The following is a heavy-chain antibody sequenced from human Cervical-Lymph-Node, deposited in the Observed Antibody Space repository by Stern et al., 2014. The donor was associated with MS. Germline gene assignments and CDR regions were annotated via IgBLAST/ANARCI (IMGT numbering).Heavy chain of an antibody. CDR1: GFSVTTAGVG. Sequence: QVTLRESGPTLVKPTQTVTLTCTLSGFSVTTAGVGVGWIRQPPGKALEWLALLYLDDDKLYSPSLKNRLTITKDTSKNQVVLIMTDVDPVDTATYYCAHSRVKYCRGGTCYSSLFDYWGQGTLVTVSS. J-gene: IGHJ4*02. CDR2: LYLDDDK. D-gene: IGHD2-15*01. V-gene: IGHV2-5*02. CDR3: AHSRVKYCRGGTCYSSLFDY.